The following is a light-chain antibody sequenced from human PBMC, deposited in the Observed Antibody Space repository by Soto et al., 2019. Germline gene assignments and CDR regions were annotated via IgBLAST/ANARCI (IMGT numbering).Light chain of an antibody. CDR3: QQYGSWIT. J-gene: IGKJ5*01. CDR1: QSVTNN. V-gene: IGKV3-15*01. Sequence: MTQSPATLSVSPGERATVSGRASQSVTNNLAWCQQKRGQPPRRLIYGASTGATGVPARFSGCGSGTEVTLTISSLQSEDFAVYYCQQYGSWITFGQGTRLE. CDR2: GAS.